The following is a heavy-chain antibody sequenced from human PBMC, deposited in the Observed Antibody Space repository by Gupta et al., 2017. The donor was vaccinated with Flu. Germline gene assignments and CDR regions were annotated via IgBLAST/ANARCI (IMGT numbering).Heavy chain of an antibody. D-gene: IGHD2-21*02. CDR3: AEPPGSGCRGGDCDY. CDR2: ISGSGGST. V-gene: IGHV3-23*01. CDR1: GSTFSRYA. Sequence: EVQLLESGGGLAQPGGSLRLSCAPSGSTFSRYAISWVRKAPGKGLEWVSAISGSGGSTCYADTVKGRLTISRDNSKNALYLQMNNLRGKDTAGYDCAEPPGSGCRGGDCDYWGQGTRVTVSA. J-gene: IGHJ4*02.